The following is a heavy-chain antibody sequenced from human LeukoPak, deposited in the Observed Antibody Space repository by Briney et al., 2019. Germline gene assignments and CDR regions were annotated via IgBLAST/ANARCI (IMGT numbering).Heavy chain of an antibody. Sequence: GGSLRLSCAASGFTFSTYWMTWVRQAPGKGLEWVANIKQDGSEKYYVDSVKGRFTISRDNAKNSLYLQMNGLRAEDTAVYYCARDEIVATTKANYYYYMDVWGKGTTVTISS. J-gene: IGHJ6*03. CDR3: ARDEIVATTKANYYYYMDV. CDR1: GFTFSTYW. CDR2: IKQDGSEK. D-gene: IGHD5-12*01. V-gene: IGHV3-7*01.